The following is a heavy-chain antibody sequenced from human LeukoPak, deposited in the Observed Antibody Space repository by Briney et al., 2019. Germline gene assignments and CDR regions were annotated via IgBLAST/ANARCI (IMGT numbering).Heavy chain of an antibody. CDR3: ARDRTAADP. CDR1: GFTFSSYA. Sequence: GGTLRLSCAASGFTFSSYAMTWVRQAPGKGLGWVSVIYSDDRTYHADSVKGRSTISRDNSKNTLYLQMNNLRVEDTAVYYCARDRTAADPWGQGTLVTVSS. J-gene: IGHJ5*02. V-gene: IGHV3-23*03. CDR2: IYSDDRT. D-gene: IGHD6-13*01.